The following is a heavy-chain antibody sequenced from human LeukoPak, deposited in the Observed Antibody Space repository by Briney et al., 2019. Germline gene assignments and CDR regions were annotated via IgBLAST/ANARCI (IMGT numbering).Heavy chain of an antibody. Sequence: GGSLRLSCAASGFTFSSYEMNCVRQAPGKGLEWVSYISRSGSTIYYADSVKGRFTISRDNAKNSLYLQMNSLRAEDTAVYYCARAVRYYDILTGYSYYFDYWGQGTLVTVSS. CDR1: GFTFSSYE. CDR3: ARAVRYYDILTGYSYYFDY. V-gene: IGHV3-48*03. D-gene: IGHD3-9*01. CDR2: ISRSGSTI. J-gene: IGHJ4*02.